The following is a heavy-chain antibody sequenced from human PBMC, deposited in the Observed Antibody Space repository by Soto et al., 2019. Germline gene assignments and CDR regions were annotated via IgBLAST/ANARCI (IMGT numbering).Heavy chain of an antibody. CDR1: GGSFSGYY. V-gene: IGHV4-34*01. Sequence: SETLSLTCAVYGGSFSGYYWSWIRQPPGKGLEWIGEINHSGSTNYNPSLKSRVTISVDTSKNQFSLKLSSVTAADTAVYYCARKRPGRRITMIVGPFEYWGQGTRVTVSS. CDR2: INHSGST. CDR3: ARKRPGRRITMIVGPFEY. J-gene: IGHJ4*02. D-gene: IGHD3-22*01.